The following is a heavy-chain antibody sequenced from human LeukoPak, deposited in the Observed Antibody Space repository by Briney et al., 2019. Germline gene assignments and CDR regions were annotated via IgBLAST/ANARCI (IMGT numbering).Heavy chain of an antibody. CDR1: GGSFSGYY. J-gene: IGHJ4*02. CDR3: ARSFSSSIGY. D-gene: IGHD6-13*01. V-gene: IGHV4-34*01. Sequence: LETLSLTCAVYGGSFSGYYWSWVRQPPGKGLEWIGETYHSGSTNYNPSLKSRVTISIDKSKNQFSLILSSVTAADTAVYYCARSFSSSIGYWGRGTLVTVSS. CDR2: TYHSGST.